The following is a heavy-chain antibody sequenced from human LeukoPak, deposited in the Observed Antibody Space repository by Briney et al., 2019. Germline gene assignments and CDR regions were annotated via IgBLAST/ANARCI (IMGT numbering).Heavy chain of an antibody. CDR3: ASGQKYRNGYTVTELGSGYFDY. J-gene: IGHJ4*02. V-gene: IGHV4-61*02. CDR1: GGSISSGRYY. Sequence: SETLSLTCTVSGGSISSGRYYWNWIRQPAGKGLEWIGRIYTGGSTNYNPSLKSRVTISVDTSKNQFSLKLSSVTAADTAVYYCASGQKYRNGYTVTELGSGYFDYWGQGTLVTVSS. D-gene: IGHD5-18*01. CDR2: IYTGGST.